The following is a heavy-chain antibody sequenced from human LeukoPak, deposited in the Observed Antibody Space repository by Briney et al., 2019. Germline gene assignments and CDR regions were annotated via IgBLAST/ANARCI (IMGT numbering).Heavy chain of an antibody. Sequence: VASVKVSCKASGGTFSSYAISWVRQAPGQGLERMGGIIPIFGTANYAQKFQGRVTITADESTSTAYMELSSLRSEDTAVYYCARGYDYGDYVGDFDYWGQGTLVTVSS. D-gene: IGHD4-17*01. CDR1: GGTFSSYA. CDR3: ARGYDYGDYVGDFDY. J-gene: IGHJ4*02. CDR2: IIPIFGTA. V-gene: IGHV1-69*13.